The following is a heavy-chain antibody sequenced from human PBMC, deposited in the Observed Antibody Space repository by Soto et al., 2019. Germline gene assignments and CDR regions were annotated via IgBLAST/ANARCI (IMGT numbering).Heavy chain of an antibody. V-gene: IGHV3-21*01. CDR2: ISSSSSYI. J-gene: IGHJ4*02. Sequence: EVQLVESGGILVKPGGSLRLSCAASGFTFSSYAVNWVRQAPGKGLEWVSSISSSSSYIYYADSVKGRFTISRDNAKNSLYLQMNSLRAEDTAVYYCARERGQYGEFTFDYWGQGTLVTVSS. CDR3: ARERGQYGEFTFDY. D-gene: IGHD4-17*01. CDR1: GFTFSSYA.